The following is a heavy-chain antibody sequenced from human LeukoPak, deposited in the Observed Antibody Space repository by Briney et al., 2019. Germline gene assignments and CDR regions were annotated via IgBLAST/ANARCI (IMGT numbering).Heavy chain of an antibody. CDR2: IYHSGST. D-gene: IGHD2-15*01. CDR3: ARGPVVPNAFDI. V-gene: IGHV4-38-2*02. J-gene: IGHJ3*02. Sequence: TSETLSLTRTVSGYSISSGYYWGWIRQPPGKGLEWIGSIYHSGSTYYNPSLKSRVTISVDTSKNQFSLKLSSVTAADTAVYYCARGPVVPNAFDIWGQGTMVTVSS. CDR1: GYSISSGYY.